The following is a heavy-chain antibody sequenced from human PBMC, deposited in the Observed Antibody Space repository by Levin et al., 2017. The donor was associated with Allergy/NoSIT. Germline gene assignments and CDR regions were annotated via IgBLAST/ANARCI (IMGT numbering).Heavy chain of an antibody. CDR3: AKDRGENVDNPHAPLEQYGMDV. V-gene: IGHV3-23*01. D-gene: IGHD1/OR15-1a*01. J-gene: IGHJ6*02. CDR1: GFTFSSYA. CDR2: ISGSGGST. Sequence: PGESLKISCAASGFTFSSYAMSWVRQAPGKGLEWVSAISGSGGSTYYADSVKGRFTISRDNSKNTLYLQMNSLRAEDTAVYYCAKDRGENVDNPHAPLEQYGMDVWGQGTTVTVSS.